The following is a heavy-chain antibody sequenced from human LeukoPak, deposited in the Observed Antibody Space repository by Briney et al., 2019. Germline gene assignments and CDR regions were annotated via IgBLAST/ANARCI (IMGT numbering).Heavy chain of an antibody. CDR3: ARDLGFGELFPAY. J-gene: IGHJ4*02. CDR2: INDGGTTV. V-gene: IGHV3-11*04. CDR1: GFTVSSNY. Sequence: PGGSLRLSCAASGFTVSSNYMSWVRQAPGKGLEWVSCINDGGTTVFYADSVKGRFTISRDNAKNSLYLQMSSLRGGDTAVYYCARDLGFGELFPAYWGQGTLVTVSS. D-gene: IGHD3-10*01.